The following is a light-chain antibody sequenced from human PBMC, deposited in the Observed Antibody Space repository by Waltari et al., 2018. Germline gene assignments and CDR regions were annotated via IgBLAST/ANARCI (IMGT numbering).Light chain of an antibody. J-gene: IGLJ1*01. CDR1: SSDVGGYSY. Sequence: QSALTQPPSASGSPGQSVTTSCTGTSSDVGGYSYVSWYQHHTGKAPKLIIYEVYKRPSGVPDRFSGSKSGNTASLTVSGLQAEDEADYYCSSYAGSNNLGVFGTGTKVTVL. CDR2: EVY. CDR3: SSYAGSNNLGV. V-gene: IGLV2-8*01.